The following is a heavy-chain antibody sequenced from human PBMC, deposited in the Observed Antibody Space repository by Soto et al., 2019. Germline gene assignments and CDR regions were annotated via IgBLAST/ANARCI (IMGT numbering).Heavy chain of an antibody. CDR3: AKGRSTITTRSWMDV. V-gene: IGHV3-23*01. Sequence: GGSLRLSCEASEFTFSNYGMSWVRQAPGKGLEWVSAIAGSGGVANYADSVKGRFTISRDNSQNTLYLQMNNLRAEDTAVYYCAKGRSTITTRSWMDVWGQGTTVTVSS. D-gene: IGHD4-4*01. CDR1: EFTFSNYG. J-gene: IGHJ6*02. CDR2: IAGSGGVA.